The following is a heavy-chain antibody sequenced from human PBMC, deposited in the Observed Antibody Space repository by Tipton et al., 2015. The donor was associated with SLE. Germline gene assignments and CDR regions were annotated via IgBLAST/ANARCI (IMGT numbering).Heavy chain of an antibody. V-gene: IGHV4-34*01. CDR2: INHSGST. CDR3: ARKRNGMGI. CDR1: GGSFSGYY. Sequence: TLSLTCAVYGGSFSGYYWSWIRQPPGKGLEWIGEINHSGSTNYNPSLKSRVTISVDTSKNQFSLKLSSVTAADTAVYYCARKRNGMGIWGQGTMATVSS. D-gene: IGHD5-24*01. J-gene: IGHJ3*02.